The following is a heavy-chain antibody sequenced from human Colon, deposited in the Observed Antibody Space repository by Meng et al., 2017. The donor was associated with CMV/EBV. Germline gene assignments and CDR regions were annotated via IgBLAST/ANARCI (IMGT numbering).Heavy chain of an antibody. V-gene: IGHV3-21*01. CDR1: GSTFTAYG. Sequence: GGLLRPSCPASGSTFTAYGLNWVRQAPGRGLEWVASIVTIGSAVYYTDSVKGRFTISRDNAKNSLYLQMSSLSAEDTAVYYCVRDKVRVQGNIPILVVPQGFDYWGQGTVVTVSS. CDR2: IVTIGSAV. D-gene: IGHD3-22*01. CDR3: VRDKVRVQGNIPILVVPQGFDY. J-gene: IGHJ4*02.